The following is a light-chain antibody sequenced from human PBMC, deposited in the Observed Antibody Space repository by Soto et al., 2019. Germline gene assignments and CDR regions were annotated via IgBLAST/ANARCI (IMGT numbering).Light chain of an antibody. Sequence: ETVFTQSPGTLSLSPGESATLSCRASPSVRSSYLAWYQQKPGQAPRLLIYGASSRATGIPDRFSGSGSGTDFTLTISRLEPEDFAVYYCQQYGSSPQTFGQGTKVDIK. V-gene: IGKV3-20*01. CDR2: GAS. CDR3: QQYGSSPQT. J-gene: IGKJ1*01. CDR1: PSVRSSY.